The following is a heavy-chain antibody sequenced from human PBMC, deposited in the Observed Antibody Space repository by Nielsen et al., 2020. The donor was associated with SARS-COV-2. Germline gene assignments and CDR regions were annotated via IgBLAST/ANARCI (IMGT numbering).Heavy chain of an antibody. Sequence: GESLKISCTASGFTFTAYCMHWVRQAPGKGLEWVAVISYDGSDKYYADSVKGRFTISRDNSKNTLYLHMNSLRAEDTAVYYCVTGGQWLVRHPYGMEVWGQGTTVTVSS. CDR2: ISYDGSDK. CDR1: GFTFTAYC. V-gene: IGHV3-30*03. J-gene: IGHJ6*02. D-gene: IGHD6-19*01. CDR3: VTGGQWLVRHPYGMEV.